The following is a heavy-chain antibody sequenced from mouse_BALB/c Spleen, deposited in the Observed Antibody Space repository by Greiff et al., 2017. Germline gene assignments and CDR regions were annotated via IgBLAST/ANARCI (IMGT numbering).Heavy chain of an antibody. CDR3: ARDQGYRYDGYFDY. CDR1: GFTFSSYA. CDR2: ISSGGSYT. D-gene: IGHD2-14*01. J-gene: IGHJ2*01. V-gene: IGHV5-9-4*01. Sequence: EVQLVESGGGLVKPGGSLKLSCAASGFTFSSYAMSWVRQSPEKRLEWVAEISSGGSYTYYPDTVTGRFTISRDNAKNTLYLEMSSLRSEDTAMYYCARDQGYRYDGYFDYWGQGTTLTVSS.